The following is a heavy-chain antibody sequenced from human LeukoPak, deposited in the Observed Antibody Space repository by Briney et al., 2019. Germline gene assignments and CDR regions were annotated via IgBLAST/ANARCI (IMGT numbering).Heavy chain of an antibody. Sequence: PGGSLRLSCAASGFTFSSYWMSWVRQAPGKGLEWVANIKQDGSEKYYVDSVKGRFTISRDNAKNSLYLQMNSLRAEDTAAYYCARVRGSYYLDYWGQGTLVPVSS. CDR1: GFTFSSYW. J-gene: IGHJ4*02. V-gene: IGHV3-7*01. D-gene: IGHD1-26*01. CDR3: ARVRGSYYLDY. CDR2: IKQDGSEK.